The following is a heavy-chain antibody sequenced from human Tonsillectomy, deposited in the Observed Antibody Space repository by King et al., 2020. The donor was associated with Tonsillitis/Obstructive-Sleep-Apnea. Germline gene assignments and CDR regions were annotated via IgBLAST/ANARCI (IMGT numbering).Heavy chain of an antibody. V-gene: IGHV3-43*01. CDR1: GFTFDDYT. J-gene: IGHJ6*03. CDR2: ISWDGGSK. Sequence: VQLVESGGVVVQPGGSLRLSCAASGFTFDDYTMHWVRQAPGKGLEWVSLISWDGGSKYYADSVKGRFTISRDNSKNSLYLQMNSLRTEDTALYYCAKAPAGYYYYMDVWGKGTTVTVSS. CDR3: AKAPAGYYYYMDV.